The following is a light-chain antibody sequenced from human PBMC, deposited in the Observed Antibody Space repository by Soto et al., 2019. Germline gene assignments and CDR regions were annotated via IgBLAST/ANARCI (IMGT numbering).Light chain of an antibody. V-gene: IGKV3-20*01. CDR1: QSVSSKY. J-gene: IGKJ3*01. Sequence: EIVLTQSPGTLSLSPGERATLSCRASQSVSSKYLAWYQQKPDQAPRVLIYGISIRASGVPERFSGGGSGTDFTLTITRLEPEDFAVYYCQQYGSSLFTFGPGTKVDFK. CDR3: QQYGSSLFT. CDR2: GIS.